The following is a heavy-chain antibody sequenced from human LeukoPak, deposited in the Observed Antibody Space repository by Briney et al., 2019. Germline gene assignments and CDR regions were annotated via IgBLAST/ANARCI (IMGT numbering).Heavy chain of an antibody. J-gene: IGHJ6*02. CDR2: ISGSGGST. CDR3: AKVSSSRRPRIVVVPAAMPRYYYYGMDV. D-gene: IGHD2-2*01. Sequence: GGSLRLSCAASGFTFSSYAMSWVRQAPGKGLEWVSAISGSGGSTYYADSVKGRFTISRDNSMNTLYLQMNSLRAEDTAVYYCAKVSSSRRPRIVVVPAAMPRYYYYGMDVWGQGTTVTVSS. V-gene: IGHV3-23*01. CDR1: GFTFSSYA.